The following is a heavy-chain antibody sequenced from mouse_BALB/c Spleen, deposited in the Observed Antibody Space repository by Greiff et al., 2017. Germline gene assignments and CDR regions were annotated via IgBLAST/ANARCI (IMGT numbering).Heavy chain of an antibody. CDR1: GDSITSGY. CDR3: ARSTMITTGYYFDY. D-gene: IGHD2-4*01. Sequence: EVKLMESGPSLVKPSQTLSLTCSVTGDSITSGYWNWIRKFPGNKLEYMGYISYSGSTYYNPSLKSRISITRDTSKNQYYLQLNSVTTEDTATYYGARSTMITTGYYFDYWGQGTTLTVSS. CDR2: ISYSGST. J-gene: IGHJ2*01. V-gene: IGHV3-8*02.